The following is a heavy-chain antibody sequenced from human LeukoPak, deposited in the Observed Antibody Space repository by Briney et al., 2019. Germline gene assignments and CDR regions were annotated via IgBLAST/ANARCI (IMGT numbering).Heavy chain of an antibody. CDR2: IYYSGST. V-gene: IGHV4-30-4*01. CDR1: GGSISCGDYY. J-gene: IGHJ6*02. CDR3: ARGNDILTGYYGMDV. Sequence: SSETLSLTCTVSGGSISCGDYYWSWIRQPPGKGLGWIGYIYYSGSTYYNPSLTSRVTISVDTSKNQFSLTLSSVTAADTAVYYCARGNDILTGYYGMDVWGQGTTVTVSS. D-gene: IGHD3-9*01.